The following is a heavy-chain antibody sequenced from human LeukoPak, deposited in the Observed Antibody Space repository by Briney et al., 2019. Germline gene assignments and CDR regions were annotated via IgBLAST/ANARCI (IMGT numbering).Heavy chain of an antibody. J-gene: IGHJ3*02. Sequence: GGSLRLSCAASGFTFDDYAMHWVRQAPGRGLEWVSGISWNSGSIGYADSVKGRFTISRDNAKNSLYLQMNSLRAEDMALYYCAKDKGSNWDDAFDIWGQETMVTVSS. CDR1: GFTFDDYA. CDR2: ISWNSGSI. D-gene: IGHD7-27*01. CDR3: AKDKGSNWDDAFDI. V-gene: IGHV3-9*03.